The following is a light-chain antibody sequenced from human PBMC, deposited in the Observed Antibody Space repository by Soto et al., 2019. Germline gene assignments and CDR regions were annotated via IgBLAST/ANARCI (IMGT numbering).Light chain of an antibody. CDR3: EMWDTNSWV. CDR1: SGHSSHI. J-gene: IGLJ3*02. Sequence: QPVLTQSSSASASLGSAVKLTCTLSSGHSSHIIAWHQQQPGKAPRYLMKVEDSGSYNKGSGVSDRFSGSSSGADRHLTISXLQSEDEADYYCEMWDTNSWVFGGGTK. V-gene: IGLV4-60*03. CDR2: VEDSGSY.